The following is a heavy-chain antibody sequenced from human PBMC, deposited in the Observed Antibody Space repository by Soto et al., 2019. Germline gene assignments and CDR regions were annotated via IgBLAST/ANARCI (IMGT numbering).Heavy chain of an antibody. J-gene: IGHJ6*02. CDR3: ARDRVAATQLPYYYYGMDV. CDR2: INPSGGST. Sequence: ASVKVSCKASGYTFTSYYMHWVRQAPGQGLEWMGIINPSGGSTSYAQKFQGRVTMTRDTSTSTVYMELSSLRSEDTAVYYCARDRVAATQLPYYYYGMDVWGQGTTVTV. V-gene: IGHV1-46*01. D-gene: IGHD2-15*01. CDR1: GYTFTSYY.